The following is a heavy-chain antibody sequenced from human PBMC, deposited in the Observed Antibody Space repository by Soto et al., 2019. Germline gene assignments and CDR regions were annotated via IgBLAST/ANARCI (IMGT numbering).Heavy chain of an antibody. CDR2: IIPILVTT. V-gene: IGHV1-69*12. Sequence: QVQRVQSGAEVKKPGSSVKVSCKASGGTFSTNAISWVRQAPGQDLEWMGGIIPILVTTNHAQKFQGRVTFIAAESTGTAYMELGSLRSEDTAVYYCTRGPDRKLKLLLSAELYYYFAFDVWGQGTAVTVSS. D-gene: IGHD3-16*02. CDR1: GGTFSTNA. J-gene: IGHJ6*02. CDR3: TRGPDRKLKLLLSAELYYYFAFDV.